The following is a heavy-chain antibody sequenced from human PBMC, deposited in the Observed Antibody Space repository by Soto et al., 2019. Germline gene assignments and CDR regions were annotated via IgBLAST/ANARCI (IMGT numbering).Heavy chain of an antibody. V-gene: IGHV1-2*04. CDR1: GYTFTGYY. J-gene: IGHJ4*02. CDR2: INPNSGGT. CDR3: ARENQNYCSGGSCYSGYFDY. Sequence: GASVKVSCKASGYTFTGYYMHWVRQAPGQGLEWMGWINPNSGGTNYAQKFQGWVTMTRDTSISTAYMELSRLRSDDTAVYYCARENQNYCSGGSCYSGYFDYWGQGTLVTVSS. D-gene: IGHD2-15*01.